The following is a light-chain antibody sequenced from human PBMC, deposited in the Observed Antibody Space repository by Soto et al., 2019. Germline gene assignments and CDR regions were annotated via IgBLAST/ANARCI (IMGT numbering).Light chain of an antibody. CDR3: VLYVDTGIWV. CDR1: SGSVFTSYY. V-gene: IGLV8-61*01. Sequence: QTVVTQEPSFSVSPGGTVTLTCGLSSGSVFTSYYPSWYQQTPGQAPRTLIYNTNTRSSGVPDRFSGSILENKAALTITGAQADDESDYYCVLYVDTGIWVFCGGTKVTVL. J-gene: IGLJ3*02. CDR2: NTN.